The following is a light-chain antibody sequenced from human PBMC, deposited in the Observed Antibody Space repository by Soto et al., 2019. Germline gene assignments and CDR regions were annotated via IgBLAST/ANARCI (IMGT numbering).Light chain of an antibody. CDR1: SSNIGAGYD. CDR3: QSYDSSLSALV. J-gene: IGLJ2*01. CDR2: GNS. Sequence: QSVLTQPPSVSGAPGQTVTISCTGSSSNIGAGYDVHWYQQLPGTAPKLLIYGNSNRPSGVPDRFSGSKSGTSASLAITGLQAEDEADYYCQSYDSSLSALVFGGGTKVTVL. V-gene: IGLV1-40*01.